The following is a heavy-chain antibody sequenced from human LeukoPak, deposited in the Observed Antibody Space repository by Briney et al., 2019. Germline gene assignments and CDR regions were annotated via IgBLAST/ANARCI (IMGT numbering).Heavy chain of an antibody. CDR2: ISGSGGST. CDR3: ANYYGSGPLDY. V-gene: IGHV3-23*01. CDR1: GSTFSSYA. Sequence: GGSLRPSCAASGSTFSSYAMSWVRQAPGKGLEWVSAISGSGGSTYYADSVKGRFTISRDNSKNTLYLQMNSLRAEDTAVYYCANYYGSGPLDYWGQGTLVTVSS. D-gene: IGHD3-10*01. J-gene: IGHJ4*02.